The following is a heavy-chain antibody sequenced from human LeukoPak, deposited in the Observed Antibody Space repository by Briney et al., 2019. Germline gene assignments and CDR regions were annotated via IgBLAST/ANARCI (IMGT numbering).Heavy chain of an antibody. CDR1: GYNFTNYW. J-gene: IGHJ5*02. Sequence: GESLKISCKVSGYNFTNYWIGWVRQMPGKGLEWMGIIYPGDSDTRYSPSFQGQVTISADKSISTAYLQWSSLKASDTAMYYCARQLIHNWFDPWGQGTLVTVSS. V-gene: IGHV5-51*01. CDR2: IYPGDSDT. CDR3: ARQLIHNWFDP. D-gene: IGHD2-8*01.